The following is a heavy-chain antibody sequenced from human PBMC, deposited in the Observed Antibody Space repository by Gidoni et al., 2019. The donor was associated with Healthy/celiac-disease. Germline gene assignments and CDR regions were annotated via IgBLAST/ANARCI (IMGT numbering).Heavy chain of an antibody. CDR2: INAGNGNT. Sequence: QVQLVQSGAEVKKPGASVKVSCKASGYTFTSYAMPWVRQAPGQRLEWMGWINAGNGNTKYSQKFQGRVTITRDTSASTAYMELSSLRSEDTAVYYCARAPGYCSSTSCYGNWFDPWGQGTLVTVSS. J-gene: IGHJ5*02. D-gene: IGHD2-2*01. V-gene: IGHV1-3*01. CDR1: GYTFTSYA. CDR3: ARAPGYCSSTSCYGNWFDP.